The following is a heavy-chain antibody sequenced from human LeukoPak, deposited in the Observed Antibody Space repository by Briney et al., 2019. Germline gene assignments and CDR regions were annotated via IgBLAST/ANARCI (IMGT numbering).Heavy chain of an antibody. V-gene: IGHV3-66*01. CDR3: ARGSGYSYGYESLFDY. Sequence: PGGSLRLSCAASGFTVSSNYMSWVRQAPGKGLEWVSAIYSGGSTYYADSVKGRFTISRDNSKNPLYLQMNSLRAEDTAVYYCARGSGYSYGYESLFDYWGQGTLVTVSS. CDR1: GFTVSSNY. D-gene: IGHD5-18*01. CDR2: IYSGGST. J-gene: IGHJ4*02.